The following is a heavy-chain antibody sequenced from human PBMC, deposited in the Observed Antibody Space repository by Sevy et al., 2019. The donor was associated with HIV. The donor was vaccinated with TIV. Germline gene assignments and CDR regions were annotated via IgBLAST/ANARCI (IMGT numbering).Heavy chain of an antibody. J-gene: IGHJ4*02. Sequence: ASVKVSCRASGYTYGISWVRQAPGQGLEWMGWISSYNNNTDYAHNLQDRVTMTTDTSTNTAYMELRSLRSDDTAGYYCARDFRAQGSYASDFDIWGQGTLVTVSS. CDR2: ISSYNNNT. CDR3: ARDFRAQGSYASDFDI. D-gene: IGHD3-16*01. V-gene: IGHV1-18*01. CDR1: GYTYG.